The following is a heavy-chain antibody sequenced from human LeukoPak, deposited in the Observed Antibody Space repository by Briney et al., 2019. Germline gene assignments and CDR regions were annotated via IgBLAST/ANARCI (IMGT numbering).Heavy chain of an antibody. CDR3: ARDGTKLRYPFDY. CDR2: IFHSATT. V-gene: IGHV4-59*12. Sequence: PSETLSLTCTVSGGSISSYYWSWIRQPPGKGLEWIGEIFHSATTNYNPSLKSRVTISVDKSKNHFSLKLSSVTAADTAVYYCARDGTKLRYPFDYWGQGTLVTVSS. D-gene: IGHD4-23*01. CDR1: GGSISSYY. J-gene: IGHJ4*02.